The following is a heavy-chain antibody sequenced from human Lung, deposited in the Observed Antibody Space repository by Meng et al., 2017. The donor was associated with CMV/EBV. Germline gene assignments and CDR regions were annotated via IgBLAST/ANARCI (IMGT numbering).Heavy chain of an antibody. J-gene: IGHJ4*02. V-gene: IGHV3-30-3*01. CDR1: GFTFSSYA. CDR2: ISYDGSNK. D-gene: IGHD3-3*01. Sequence: GGSLRLSCAASGFTFSSYAMHWVRQAPGKGLEWVAVISYDGSNKYYADSVKGRFTISRDNSKNTLYLQMNSLRAEDTAVYYCARVELRFLEWSGFDYWGQGTLVTVSS. CDR3: ARVELRFLEWSGFDY.